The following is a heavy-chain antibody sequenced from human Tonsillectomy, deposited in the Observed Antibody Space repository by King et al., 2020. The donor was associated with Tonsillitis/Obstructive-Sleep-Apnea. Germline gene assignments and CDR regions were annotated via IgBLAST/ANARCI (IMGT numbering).Heavy chain of an antibody. CDR3: ASSLGYFSGGSCYSDYFYY. J-gene: IGHJ4*02. CDR1: SGSISSGGYS. V-gene: IGHV4-30-2*01. CDR2: IYHSGST. D-gene: IGHD2-15*01. Sequence: QLQESGSGLVKPSQTLSLTCAVSSGSISSGGYSWSWIRQPPGKGLEWIGYIYHSGSTYYNPYLKSRVTISVDRSKNQFSLKLNSVTAADTAVYYCASSLGYFSGGSCYSDYFYYWGQGTLVTVSS.